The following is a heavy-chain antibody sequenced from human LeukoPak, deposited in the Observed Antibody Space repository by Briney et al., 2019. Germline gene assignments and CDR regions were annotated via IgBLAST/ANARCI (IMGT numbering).Heavy chain of an antibody. D-gene: IGHD3-16*02. CDR3: ARAPADDYVWGSYRSCFDY. Sequence: SETLSLTCAVYGGSFSGYYWSWIRQPPGKGLEWIGEINHSGSTNYNPSLKGRVTISVDTSKNQFSLKLNSVTAADTAVYYCARAPADDYVWGSYRSCFDYWGQGTLVTVSS. CDR1: GGSFSGYY. V-gene: IGHV4-34*01. CDR2: INHSGST. J-gene: IGHJ4*02.